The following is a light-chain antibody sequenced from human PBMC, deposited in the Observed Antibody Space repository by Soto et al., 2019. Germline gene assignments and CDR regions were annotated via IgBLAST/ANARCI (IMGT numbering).Light chain of an antibody. Sequence: QPVLTQPPSVSGAPGQRVTISCTGSSSNIGAGKYVHWYQQLPGRAPKLLIYGDTNRPSGVPDRFSASKSGTSASLAITWLQAEDEADYHCQSYDRGLSASVFGGGTKLTVL. J-gene: IGLJ3*02. V-gene: IGLV1-40*01. CDR3: QSYDRGLSASV. CDR2: GDT. CDR1: SSNIGAGKY.